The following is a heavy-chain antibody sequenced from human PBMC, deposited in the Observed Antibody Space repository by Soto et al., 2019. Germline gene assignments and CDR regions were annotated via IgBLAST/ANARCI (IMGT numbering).Heavy chain of an antibody. CDR1: GGSISSGGYY. CDR3: ASPGIAAAGGDYFDY. Sequence: SETLSLTCTVSGGSISSGGYYWSWIRQHPGKGLEWIGYIYYSGSTYYNPSLKSRVTISVDTSKNQFSLKLSSVTAADTAVYYCASPGIAAAGGDYFDYWGQGTLVTVSS. J-gene: IGHJ4*02. CDR2: IYYSGST. V-gene: IGHV4-31*03. D-gene: IGHD6-13*01.